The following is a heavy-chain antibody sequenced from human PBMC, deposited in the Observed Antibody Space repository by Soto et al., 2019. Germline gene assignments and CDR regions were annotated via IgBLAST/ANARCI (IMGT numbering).Heavy chain of an antibody. CDR3: ARDRSYSLDV. J-gene: IGHJ6*02. CDR2: INSDGSST. Sequence: GGSLRLSCAVSGSTFSNDWMHWVRQAPGKGLVWVSHINSDGSSTNYADFVKGRFTIARDNAKNTVYLQMNSLRAEDTAVYYCARDRSYSLDVWGQGTTVTVSS. CDR1: GSTFSNDW. V-gene: IGHV3-74*01.